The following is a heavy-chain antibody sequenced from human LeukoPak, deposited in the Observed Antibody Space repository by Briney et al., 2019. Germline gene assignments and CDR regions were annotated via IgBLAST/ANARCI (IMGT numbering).Heavy chain of an antibody. J-gene: IGHJ6*02. CDR2: ISSSGSTI. CDR1: GFTFSSYE. CDR3: ARDRSDILGDYYYGMDV. Sequence: PGGSLRLSCAASGFTFSSYEMNWVSQAPGKGLEWVSYISSSGSTIYYADSVKGRFTISRDNAKNSLYLQMNSLRAEDTAVYYCARDRSDILGDYYYGMDVWGQGTTVTVSS. D-gene: IGHD3-9*01. V-gene: IGHV3-48*03.